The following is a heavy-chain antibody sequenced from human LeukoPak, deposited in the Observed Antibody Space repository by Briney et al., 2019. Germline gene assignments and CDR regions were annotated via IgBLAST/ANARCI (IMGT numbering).Heavy chain of an antibody. D-gene: IGHD2-15*01. V-gene: IGHV3-30*02. CDR2: ILYGVSNK. J-gene: IGHJ4*02. Sequence: GGSLRLSCAAYGFTFSSKGMQWVRQAPGKGLEWEAFILYGVSNKYNAGAVKGRFNISSDNSKNTLYLKMKSLRAEDTAVYYYAKDSFRIRGYCSGGSYHRGVDYWGQGTLVTVSS. CDR3: AKDSFRIRGYCSGGSYHRGVDY. CDR1: GFTFSSKG.